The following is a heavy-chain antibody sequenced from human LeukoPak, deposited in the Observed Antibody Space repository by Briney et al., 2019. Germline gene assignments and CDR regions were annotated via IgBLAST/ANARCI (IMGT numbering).Heavy chain of an antibody. J-gene: IGHJ5*02. CDR3: ARGDYVWGSPKYNWFDP. Sequence: ASVKVSCKASGYTFNGYYMHWVRQAPGQGLEWMGWINTNTGNPTYARGSTGRFVFSLDTSVSTAYLQISSLKAEDTAVYYCARGDYVWGSPKYNWFDPWGQGTLVTVSS. CDR1: GYTFNGYY. CDR2: INTNTGNP. D-gene: IGHD3-16*01. V-gene: IGHV7-4-1*02.